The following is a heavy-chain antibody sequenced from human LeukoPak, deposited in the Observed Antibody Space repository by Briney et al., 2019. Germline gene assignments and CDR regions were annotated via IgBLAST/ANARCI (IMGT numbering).Heavy chain of an antibody. D-gene: IGHD2-21*01. J-gene: IGHJ4*02. CDR2: LSYDGTNK. CDR3: ARDTLFDV. CDR1: GFTFSSYG. V-gene: IGHV3-30*03. Sequence: GTSLRLSCAASGFTFSSYGMHWVRQAPGKGLEWVAVLSYDGTNKFYADSVKDRFTISRDNSKNTLYLQMNSLRAEDTAVYYCARDTLFDVWGQGTLVTVSS.